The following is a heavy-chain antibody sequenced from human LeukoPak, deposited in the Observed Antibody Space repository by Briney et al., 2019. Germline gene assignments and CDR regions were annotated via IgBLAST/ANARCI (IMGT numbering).Heavy chain of an antibody. V-gene: IGHV4-39*01. D-gene: IGHD3-10*01. CDR1: GGSISSSSHY. CDR3: ARHRFRSGSYYNDY. Sequence: SETLSLTCTVSGGSISSSSHYWGWIRQPPGKGLEWIGSIYYSGSTYYNPSLKTRVTISVDTSKNQFSLKLSSVTAADTAVYYCARHRFRSGSYYNDYWGQGTLVTVSS. J-gene: IGHJ4*02. CDR2: IYYSGST.